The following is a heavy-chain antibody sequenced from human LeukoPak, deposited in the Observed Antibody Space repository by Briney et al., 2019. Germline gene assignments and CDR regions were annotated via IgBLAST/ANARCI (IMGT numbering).Heavy chain of an antibody. CDR2: INHSGST. Sequence: PSETLSLTSAVYGGSFSGYYWSWIRQPPGKGLEWIGEINHSGSTNYNPSLKSRVTISVDTSKNQFSLKLSSVTAADTAVYYCAVSYDSSGYFVNWGQGTLVTVSS. V-gene: IGHV4-34*01. CDR3: AVSYDSSGYFVN. CDR1: GGSFSGYY. D-gene: IGHD3-22*01. J-gene: IGHJ4*02.